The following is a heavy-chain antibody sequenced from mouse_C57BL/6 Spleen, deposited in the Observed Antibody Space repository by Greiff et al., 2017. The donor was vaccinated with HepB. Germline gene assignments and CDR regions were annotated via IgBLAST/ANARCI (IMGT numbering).Heavy chain of an antibody. J-gene: IGHJ3*01. CDR2: IHPNSGST. CDR3: ARSYYGSSLRTWFAY. D-gene: IGHD1-1*01. CDR1: GYTFTSYW. Sequence: QVQLQQPGAELVKPGASVKLSCKASGYTFTSYWMHWVKQRPGQGLEWIGMIHPNSGSTNYNEKFKSKATLTVDKSSSTAYMQLSSLTSEDSALYYCARSYYGSSLRTWFAYWGQGTLVTVSA. V-gene: IGHV1-64*01.